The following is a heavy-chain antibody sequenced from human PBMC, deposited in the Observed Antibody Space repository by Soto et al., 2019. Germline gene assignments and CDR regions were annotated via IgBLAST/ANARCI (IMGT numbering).Heavy chain of an antibody. D-gene: IGHD6-19*01. CDR3: ARGSSVYGSSGYAFDY. J-gene: IGHJ4*02. CDR2: IKQDGSRK. CDR1: GFTFSTYW. Sequence: EVQLVESGGGLVQPGGSLRLSCAASGFTFSTYWMSWVRQAPGKGLEWVANIKQDGSRKFFADSVKGRFTMSRDNAKNSLYLQMSSLRAEDTAVYYCARGSSVYGSSGYAFDYWGQGSLVTVSS. V-gene: IGHV3-7*01.